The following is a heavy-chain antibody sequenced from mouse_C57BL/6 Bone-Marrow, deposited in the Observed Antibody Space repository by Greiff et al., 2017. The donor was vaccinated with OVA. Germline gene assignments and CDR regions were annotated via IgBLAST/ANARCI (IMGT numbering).Heavy chain of an antibody. CDR1: GYTFTDYY. V-gene: IGHV1-19*01. CDR3: ARPGSSYGEAMDY. CDR2: INPYNGGT. Sequence: EVQLQQSGPVLVKPGASVKMSCKASGYTFTDYYMNWVKQSHGKSLEWIGVINPYNGGTSYNQKFKGKATLTVDKSSSTAYMELNSLTSEDSAVYYCARPGSSYGEAMDYWGQGTSVTVSS. D-gene: IGHD1-1*01. J-gene: IGHJ4*01.